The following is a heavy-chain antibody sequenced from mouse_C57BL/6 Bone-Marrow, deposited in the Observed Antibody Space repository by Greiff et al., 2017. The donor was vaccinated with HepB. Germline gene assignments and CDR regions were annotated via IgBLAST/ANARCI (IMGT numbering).Heavy chain of an antibody. J-gene: IGHJ1*03. CDR1: GFNIKDYY. V-gene: IGHV14-2*01. CDR3: AREDGGYFDV. Sequence: EVQVVESGAELVKPGASVKLSCTASGFNIKDYYMHWVKQRTEQGLEWIGRIDPEDGETKYATKFQGKATITADTSSNTAYLQLSSLTSEDTAVYYCAREDGGYFDVWVTGTTVTVSS. CDR2: IDPEDGET.